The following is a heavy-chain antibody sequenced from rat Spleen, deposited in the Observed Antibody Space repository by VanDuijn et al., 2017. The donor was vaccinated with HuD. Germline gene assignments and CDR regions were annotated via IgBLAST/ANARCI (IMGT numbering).Heavy chain of an antibody. V-gene: IGHV3-1*01. J-gene: IGHJ2*01. D-gene: IGHD1-11*01. Sequence: EVQLQESGPGLVKPSQSLSLTCSVTGYSITSNYWGWIRKFPGNKMEWMGYISYSGSTSYNPSLKSRISITRDTSKNQFFLQLNSVTTEDTATYYCASSLTTEGIVDYWGQGVMVTVSS. CDR3: ASSLTTEGIVDY. CDR2: ISYSGST. CDR1: GYSITSNY.